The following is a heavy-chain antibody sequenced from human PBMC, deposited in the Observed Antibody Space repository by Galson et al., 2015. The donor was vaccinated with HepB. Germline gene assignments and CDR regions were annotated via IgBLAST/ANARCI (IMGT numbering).Heavy chain of an antibody. J-gene: IGHJ4*02. Sequence: SVKVSCKVSGYTLTELSMHWVRQAPGKGLEWMGGHDPEDGETIYAQKFQGRVTMTEDTSTDTAYMELSSLRSEDTATYYCAHEGVVGRNPYFDYWGQGILVTVSS. CDR2: HDPEDGET. CDR3: AHEGVVGRNPYFDY. D-gene: IGHD6-19*01. V-gene: IGHV1-24*01. CDR1: GYTLTELS.